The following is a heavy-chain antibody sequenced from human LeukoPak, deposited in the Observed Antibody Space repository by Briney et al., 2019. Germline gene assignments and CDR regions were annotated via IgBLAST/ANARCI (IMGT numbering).Heavy chain of an antibody. Sequence: PGRSLRLSCAASGFTFSSYAMHWVRQAPGKGLEWVAVISYDGSNKYYADSVKGRFTISRDNSKNTLYLQMNSLRAEDTAVYYCARDLGEQWLSPSGYWGQGTLVTVSS. CDR2: ISYDGSNK. V-gene: IGHV3-30*04. J-gene: IGHJ4*02. CDR3: ARDLGEQWLSPSGY. CDR1: GFTFSSYA. D-gene: IGHD6-19*01.